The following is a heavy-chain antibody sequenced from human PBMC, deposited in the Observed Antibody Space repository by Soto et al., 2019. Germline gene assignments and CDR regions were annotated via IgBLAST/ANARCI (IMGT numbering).Heavy chain of an antibody. CDR2: ISAYNGNT. Sequence: ASVKVSCKASGYTFTSYGISWVRQAPGQGLEWMGWISAYNGNTNYAQKLQGRVTMTTDTSTSTAYMELRSLRSDDTAVYYCARGGLYYDILTGYYRRWFDPWGQGTLVTVSS. V-gene: IGHV1-18*01. D-gene: IGHD3-9*01. CDR3: ARGGLYYDILTGYYRRWFDP. J-gene: IGHJ5*02. CDR1: GYTFTSYG.